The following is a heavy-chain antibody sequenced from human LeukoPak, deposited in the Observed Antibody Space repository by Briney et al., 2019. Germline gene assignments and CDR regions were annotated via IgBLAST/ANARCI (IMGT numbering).Heavy chain of an antibody. CDR2: IRSKANSYAT. D-gene: IGHD1-20*01. J-gene: IGHJ4*02. CDR3: TRPSGIGITGTDFDY. V-gene: IGHV3-73*01. Sequence: VGSLRLSCAASGFTFSGSAMHWVRQASGKGLEGVGRIRSKANSYATAYAASVKGRLTISRDDSKNTAHLQMNSLKTEDTAVYYCTRPSGIGITGTDFDYWGQGTLVTVSS. CDR1: GFTFSGSA.